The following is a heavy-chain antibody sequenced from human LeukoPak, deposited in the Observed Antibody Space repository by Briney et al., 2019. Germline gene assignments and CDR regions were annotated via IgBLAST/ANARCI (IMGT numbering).Heavy chain of an antibody. CDR1: GFTVSSNY. CDR3: ARDHSSGYYYFDY. D-gene: IGHD3-22*01. V-gene: IGHV3-53*01. CDR2: IYSGGTT. J-gene: IGHJ4*02. Sequence: GGSLRLSCAASGFTVSSNYMSWVRQAPGKGLEWVSVIYSGGTTDYADSVKGRFTISRDNSKNTLYLQMNSLRAEDTAVYYCARDHSSGYYYFDYWGQGTLVTVS.